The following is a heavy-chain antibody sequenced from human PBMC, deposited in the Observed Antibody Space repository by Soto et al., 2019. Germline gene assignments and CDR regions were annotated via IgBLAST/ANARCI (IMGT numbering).Heavy chain of an antibody. D-gene: IGHD3-10*01. Sequence: GGSLRLSCAASGFTFSSYGMHWVRQAPGKGLEWVAVIWYDGSNKYYADSVKGRFTISRDNSKNTLYLQMNSLRAEDTAVYYCASGGNVLLWFGELLWDRDYYYGMDVWGQGTTVTVSS. V-gene: IGHV3-33*01. CDR3: ASGGNVLLWFGELLWDRDYYYGMDV. CDR2: IWYDGSNK. J-gene: IGHJ6*02. CDR1: GFTFSSYG.